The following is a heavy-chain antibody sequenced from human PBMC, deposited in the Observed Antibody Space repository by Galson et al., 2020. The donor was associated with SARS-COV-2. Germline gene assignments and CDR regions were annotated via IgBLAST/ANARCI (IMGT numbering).Heavy chain of an antibody. CDR3: AKDARYYDFWSGYSRHYYYYYMDV. J-gene: IGHJ6*03. CDR1: GFTFSSYG. Sequence: GGSLRLSCAASGFTFSSYGMHWVRQAPGKGLEWVAFIRYDGSNKYYADSVKGRFTISRDNSKNTLYLQMNSLRAEDTAVYYCAKDARYYDFWSGYSRHYYYYYMDVWGKGTTVTVSS. CDR2: IRYDGSNK. V-gene: IGHV3-30*02. D-gene: IGHD3-3*01.